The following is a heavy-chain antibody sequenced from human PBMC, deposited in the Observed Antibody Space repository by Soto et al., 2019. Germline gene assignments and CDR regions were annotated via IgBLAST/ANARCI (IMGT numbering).Heavy chain of an antibody. J-gene: IGHJ6*03. CDR1: GFTFSSYD. V-gene: IGHV3-13*01. CDR3: ARAAGPPKTGTTFAGTSDYMDV. D-gene: IGHD1-1*01. Sequence: GGSLRLSCAASGFTFSSYDMHWVRQATGKGLEWVSAIGTAGDTYYPGSVKGRFTISRENAKNSLYLQMNSLRAGDTAVYYCARAAGPPKTGTTFAGTSDYMDVWGKGTTVTVSS. CDR2: IGTAGDT.